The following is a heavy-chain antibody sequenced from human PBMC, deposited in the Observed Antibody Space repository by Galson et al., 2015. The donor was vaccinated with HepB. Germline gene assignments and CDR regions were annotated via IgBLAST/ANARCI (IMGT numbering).Heavy chain of an antibody. J-gene: IGHJ1*01. CDR2: INTNTGNP. CDR3: AYSSGRYGPEYFQH. V-gene: IGHV7-4-1*02. CDR1: GYTFTSYA. D-gene: IGHD6-19*01. Sequence: QSGAEVKKPGESLRISCKASGYTFTSYAMNWVRQAPGQGLEWMGWINTNTGNPTYAQGFTGRFVFSLDTSVSTAYLQISSLKAEDTAVYYCAYSSGRYGPEYFQHWGQGTLVTVSS.